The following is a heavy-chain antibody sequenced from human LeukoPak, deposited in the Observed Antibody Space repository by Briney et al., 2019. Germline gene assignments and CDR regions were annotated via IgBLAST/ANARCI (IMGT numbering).Heavy chain of an antibody. J-gene: IGHJ2*01. CDR3: ARHPPGYNSGRYSWYFDL. D-gene: IGHD6-19*01. CDR2: IYTSGTT. V-gene: IGHV4-4*09. Sequence: PSETLSLTCTVSGGSISGSYWSWIRQPPGKGLEWIGYIYTSGTTNYNPSLKSRVTISLDTSKNQFSLKLSSVTAADTAVYYCARHPPGYNSGRYSWYFDLWGRGTLVTVSS. CDR1: GGSISGSY.